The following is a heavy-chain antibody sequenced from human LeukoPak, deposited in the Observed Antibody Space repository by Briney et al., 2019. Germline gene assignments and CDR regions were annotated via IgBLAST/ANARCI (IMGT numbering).Heavy chain of an antibody. CDR2: FNPEDGET. Sequence: EASVKVSCKVSGYIFTELSMHWVRQAPGKGLEWMGGFNPEDGETFYAQKFQGRVTMTEDTSTDTAYMELSSLSYEDTAVYYCATDASGDYLNYWGQGTLVTVSS. CDR1: GYIFTELS. J-gene: IGHJ4*02. V-gene: IGHV1-24*01. D-gene: IGHD4-17*01. CDR3: ATDASGDYLNY.